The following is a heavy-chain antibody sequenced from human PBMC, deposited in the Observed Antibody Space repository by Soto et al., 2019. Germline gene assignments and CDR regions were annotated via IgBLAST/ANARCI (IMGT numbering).Heavy chain of an antibody. CDR2: IYYSGST. D-gene: IGHD7-27*01. Sequence: PSELSLTCTVSGGSISSYYWSCIRQPPGKGLEWIGYIYYSGSTNYNPSLKSRVTISVDTSKNQFSLKVGSVTAADTAVYYCARRWGTSFDFWGQGTLVTVSS. V-gene: IGHV4-59*01. J-gene: IGHJ4*02. CDR3: ARRWGTSFDF. CDR1: GGSISSYY.